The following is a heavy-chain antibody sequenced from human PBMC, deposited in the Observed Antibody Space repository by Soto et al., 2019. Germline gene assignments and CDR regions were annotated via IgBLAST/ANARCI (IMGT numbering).Heavy chain of an antibody. J-gene: IGHJ4*02. V-gene: IGHV3-23*01. D-gene: IGHD3-16*01. CDR3: AARTIGRFFDC. CDR2: ISASGDKT. Sequence: GGSLRLSCAASGFTFSIYAMNWVRQAPGKGLEWVSAISASGDKTPYADSVKGRFTISRDNSKSTLYLQMNSLRAEDTAEYYCAARTIGRFFDCWGQGILVTVSS. CDR1: GFTFSIYA.